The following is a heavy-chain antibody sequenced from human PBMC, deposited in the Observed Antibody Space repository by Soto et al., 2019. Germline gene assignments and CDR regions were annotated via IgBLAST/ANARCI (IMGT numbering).Heavy chain of an antibody. CDR1: GYTFTSYY. Sequence: ASVKVSCKASGYTFTSYYMHWVRQAPGQGLEWMGIINPSGGSTSYAQKFQGRVTMTRDTSTSTVYMELSSLRSEDTAVYYCAKVFYDSGTTFFGVDVWGQGTTVTVSS. CDR3: AKVFYDSGTTFFGVDV. CDR2: INPSGGST. D-gene: IGHD3-10*01. V-gene: IGHV1-46*01. J-gene: IGHJ6*02.